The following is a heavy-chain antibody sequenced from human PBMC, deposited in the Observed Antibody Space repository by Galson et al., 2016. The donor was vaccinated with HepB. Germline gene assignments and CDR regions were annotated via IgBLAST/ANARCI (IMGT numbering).Heavy chain of an antibody. J-gene: IGHJ4*02. D-gene: IGHD5-18*01. CDR3: ARGGRKGLWGYYFDY. Sequence: TLSLTCTVSGGSISSGGYYWSWIRQHPGKGLEWIGYIYHLGNTYFNPSLKSRVTMSIAASKNQFSLKLSSVTAADTAVYYCARGGRKGLWGYYFDYWGQGTLVPVSS. V-gene: IGHV4-31*03. CDR1: GGSISSGGYY. CDR2: IYHLGNT.